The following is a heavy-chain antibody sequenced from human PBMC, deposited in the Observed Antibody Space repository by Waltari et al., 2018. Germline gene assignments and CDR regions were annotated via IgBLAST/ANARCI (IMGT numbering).Heavy chain of an antibody. CDR3: GRIAFGDEGGCFQH. D-gene: IGHD4-17*01. CDR2: MQYRGST. Sequence: QLQLQESGPGLVKPSESLSLTCTVSGGSVSSNYNWGWIRQTPGKGLEWMGNMQYRGSTFYNPSLKSRVTISLDTSKNQFSLRLSSVGAADTAVYFCGRIAFGDEGGCFQHWGQGTLVTVSS. V-gene: IGHV4-39*01. CDR1: GGSVSSNYN. J-gene: IGHJ1*01.